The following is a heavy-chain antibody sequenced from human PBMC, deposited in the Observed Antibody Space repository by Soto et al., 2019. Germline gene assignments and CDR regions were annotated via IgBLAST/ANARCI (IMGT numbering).Heavy chain of an antibody. CDR2: IIPIFGTA. CDR3: ARGETRSSSSWYNWFDP. D-gene: IGHD6-13*01. J-gene: IGHJ5*02. V-gene: IGHV1-69*12. CDR1: GGTFSSYA. Sequence: QVQLVQSGAEVKKPGSSVKVSCKASGGTFSSYAISWVRQAPGQGLEWMGGIIPIFGTANYAQKFQGRVTITADESTSTAYMELSSLRSEDTAVYYCARGETRSSSSWYNWFDPWGQGTLVTVSS.